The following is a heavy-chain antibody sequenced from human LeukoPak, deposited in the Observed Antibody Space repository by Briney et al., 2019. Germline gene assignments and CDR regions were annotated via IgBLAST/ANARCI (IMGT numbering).Heavy chain of an antibody. D-gene: IGHD3-3*01. J-gene: IGHJ6*03. CDR2: ISGSGGST. CDR1: GFTFSSYG. CDR3: ARSAYYDFWSGYYPYYYYYYMDV. Sequence: GGTLRLSCAASGFTFSSYGMSWVRQAPGKGLEWVSAISGSGGSTYYADSVKGRFTISRDNSKNTLYLQMNSLRAEDTAVYYCARSAYYDFWSGYYPYYYYYYMDVWGKGTTVTVSS. V-gene: IGHV3-23*01.